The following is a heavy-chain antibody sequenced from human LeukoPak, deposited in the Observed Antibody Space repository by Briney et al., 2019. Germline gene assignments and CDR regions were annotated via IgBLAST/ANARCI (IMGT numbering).Heavy chain of an antibody. CDR2: IIPIFGTA. V-gene: IGHV1-69*13. D-gene: IGHD3-9*01. Sequence: SVKVSCKASGGTFSSYAISWVRQAPGQGLEWMGGIIPIFGTANYAQKFQGRVTITADESTSTAYMELSSLRSEDTAVYYCAKGRPPYDILTGWLGDAFDIWGQGTMVTVSS. CDR3: AKGRPPYDILTGWLGDAFDI. J-gene: IGHJ3*02. CDR1: GGTFSSYA.